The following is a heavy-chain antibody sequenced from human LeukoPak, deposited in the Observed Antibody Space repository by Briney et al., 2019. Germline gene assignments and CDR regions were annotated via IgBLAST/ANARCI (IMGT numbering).Heavy chain of an antibody. CDR3: AKDSSGWLRLNFDY. CDR1: GFTFDDYA. D-gene: IGHD6-19*01. CDR2: ISWNSGSI. J-gene: IGHJ4*02. Sequence: GGSLRLSCAASGFTFDDYAMHWVRQAPGKGLEWVSGISWNSGSIGYADSVKGRFTISRDNAKNSLYLQMNSLRAEDMALYYCAKDSSGWLRLNFDYWGQGTLVTVSS. V-gene: IGHV3-9*03.